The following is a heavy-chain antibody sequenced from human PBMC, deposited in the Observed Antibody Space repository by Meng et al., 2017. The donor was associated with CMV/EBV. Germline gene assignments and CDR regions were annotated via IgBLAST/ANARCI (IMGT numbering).Heavy chain of an antibody. J-gene: IGHJ6*02. V-gene: IGHV4-59*01. CDR1: GGSISSYY. Sequence: GSLRLSCTVSGGSISSYYWSWIRQPPGKGLEWIGYIYYSGSTNYNPSPKSRVTISVDTSKNQFSLKLSSVTAADTAVYYCATPTNYYYYGMDVWGQGTTVTVSS. CDR2: IYYSGST. D-gene: IGHD2-8*01. CDR3: ATPTNYYYYGMDV.